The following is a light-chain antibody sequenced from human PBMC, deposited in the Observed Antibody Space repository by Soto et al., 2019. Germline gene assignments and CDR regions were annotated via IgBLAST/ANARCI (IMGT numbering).Light chain of an antibody. CDR3: TSYTSSSTLV. J-gene: IGLJ2*01. CDR1: SSDVGDYKY. CDR2: EVT. Sequence: QSVLTQPASVSGSPGQSLTISCTGTSSDVGDYKYVSWYQQHPGKAPKLMIYEVTNRPSGVSDRFSGSKSGTTASLIISGLQAEDEADYYCTSYTSSSTLVFGGETKVTVL. V-gene: IGLV2-14*01.